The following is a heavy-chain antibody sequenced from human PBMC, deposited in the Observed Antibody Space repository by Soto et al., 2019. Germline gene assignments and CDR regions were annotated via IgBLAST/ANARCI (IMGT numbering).Heavy chain of an antibody. D-gene: IGHD2-8*02. J-gene: IGHJ4*02. CDR1: GGTFSSYT. CDR3: ARVENRYWGGGGVYFDY. Sequence: QVQLVQSGAEVKKPGSSVKVSCKASGGTFSSYTISWVRQAPGQGLEWMGRIIPILGIANYAQKFQGRVTITADKSTSTAYMELSSLRSEDTAVYYCARVENRYWGGGGVYFDYWGQGTLVTVSS. CDR2: IIPILGIA. V-gene: IGHV1-69*02.